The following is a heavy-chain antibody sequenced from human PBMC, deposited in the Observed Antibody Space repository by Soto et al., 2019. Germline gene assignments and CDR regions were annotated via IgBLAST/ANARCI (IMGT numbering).Heavy chain of an antibody. CDR2: INPNSGGT. D-gene: IGHD3-22*01. V-gene: IGHV1-2*02. CDR3: ARDSAPPFITMIVVDSWFDP. J-gene: IGHJ5*02. Sequence: ASVKVSCKASGYTLTGYYMHWVRQAPGQGLEWLGWINPNSGGTNYAQKFQGRVTMTRDTSISTAYMELSRLRSDDTAVYYCARDSAPPFITMIVVDSWFDPWGQGTLVTVSS. CDR1: GYTLTGYY.